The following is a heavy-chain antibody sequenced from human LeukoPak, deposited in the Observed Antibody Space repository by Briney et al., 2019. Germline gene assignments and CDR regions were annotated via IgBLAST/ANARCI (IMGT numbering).Heavy chain of an antibody. CDR2: IYYSGST. J-gene: IGHJ4*02. CDR1: GGSISSYY. Sequence: SETLSLTCTVSGGSISSYYWSWIRQPPGKGLEWIGSIYYSGSTYYNPSLKSRVTISVDTSKNQFSLKLSSVTAADTAVYYCARGQVTMIVVDSFDYWGQGTLVTVSS. V-gene: IGHV4-59*12. CDR3: ARGQVTMIVVDSFDY. D-gene: IGHD3-22*01.